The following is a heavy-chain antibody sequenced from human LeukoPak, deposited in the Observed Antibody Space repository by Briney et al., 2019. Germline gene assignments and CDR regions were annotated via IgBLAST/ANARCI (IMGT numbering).Heavy chain of an antibody. J-gene: IGHJ4*02. CDR3: ARLNDYGGNTDY. CDR2: ISYSGST. CDR1: GGSISSNPYY. V-gene: IGHV4-39*01. D-gene: IGHD4-23*01. Sequence: SETLSLTCTVSGGSISSNPYYWGWIRQPPGKGLEWIGTISYSGSTYYNPSFKSRVTISVDTSKNQFSLKLSSVTAADTAVFYCARLNDYGGNTDYWGQGTLVTVSS.